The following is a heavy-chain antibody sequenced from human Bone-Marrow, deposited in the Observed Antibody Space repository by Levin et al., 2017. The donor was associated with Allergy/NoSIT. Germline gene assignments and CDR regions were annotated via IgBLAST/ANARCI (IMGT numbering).Heavy chain of an antibody. V-gene: IGHV3-23*01. CDR3: AKGWLQSEYFDY. D-gene: IGHD5-24*01. J-gene: IGHJ4*02. CDR1: GFRFSNYA. Sequence: GGSLRLSCAASGFRFSNYAMTWVRQAPGKGLEWVSTISGYGTNTFYADSMRGRFTISKDNSKNLLYLQINSLRVEDPAVYYCAKGWLQSEYFDYWGQGTLVTVSS. CDR2: ISGYGTNT.